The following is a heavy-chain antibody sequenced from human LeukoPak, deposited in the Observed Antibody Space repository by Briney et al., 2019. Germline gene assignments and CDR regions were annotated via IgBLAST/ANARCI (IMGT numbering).Heavy chain of an antibody. Sequence: GGSLRLSCAASGFTFSSYGMHWVRQAPGKGLEWVAVISYDGSNKYYADSVKGRFTISRDNSKNTLYLQMNSLRAEDTAVYYCAKDEGYSYGGHFDYWGQGTLVTVSS. V-gene: IGHV3-30*18. CDR2: ISYDGSNK. D-gene: IGHD5-18*01. CDR1: GFTFSSYG. CDR3: AKDEGYSYGGHFDY. J-gene: IGHJ4*02.